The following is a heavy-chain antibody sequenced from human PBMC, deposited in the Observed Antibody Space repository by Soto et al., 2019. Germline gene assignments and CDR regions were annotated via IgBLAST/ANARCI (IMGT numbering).Heavy chain of an antibody. CDR2: SRNKAASYNA. V-gene: IGHV3-72*01. J-gene: IGHJ4*02. D-gene: IGHD1-26*01. Sequence: GGSLRLSCAGSGFNLSDHYIDWVRQAPGKGLEWVGRSRNKAASYNAENAASVKGRFTILRDVSKDPLYLQMNSLKIEDTDVSYCSRLSTSSGSNYNWYDFDYWGRGTLVTVSS. CDR1: GFNLSDHY. CDR3: SRLSTSSGSNYNWYDFDY.